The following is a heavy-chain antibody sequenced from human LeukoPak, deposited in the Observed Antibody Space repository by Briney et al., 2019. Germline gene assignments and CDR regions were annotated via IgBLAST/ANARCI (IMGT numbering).Heavy chain of an antibody. V-gene: IGHV1-69*01. CDR1: GGTFISYA. CDR2: IIPIFGTT. D-gene: IGHD3-3*01. CDR3: ARGGRFYDFWSGYLPVYYFDY. Sequence: ASVKVSCKASGGTFISYAISWVRQAPGQGLEWMGGIIPIFGTTNHAQKFQGRVTITADESTSTAYMELSSLRSEDTAVYYCARGGRFYDFWSGYLPVYYFDYWGQGTLVTVSS. J-gene: IGHJ4*02.